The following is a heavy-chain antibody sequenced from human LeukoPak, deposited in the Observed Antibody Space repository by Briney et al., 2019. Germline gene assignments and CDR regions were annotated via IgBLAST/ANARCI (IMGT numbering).Heavy chain of an antibody. D-gene: IGHD1-26*01. CDR2: IYDSGST. CDR1: GGSIRSSYYY. CDR3: AISWEPYYFDY. J-gene: IGHJ4*02. V-gene: IGHV4-39*07. Sequence: KPSETLSLTCTVSGGSIRSSYYYWGWIRQPPGKGLEWIGSIYDSGSTNYNPSLKSRVTISVDKSKNQFSLKLSSVTAADTAVYYCAISWEPYYFDYWGQGTLVTVSS.